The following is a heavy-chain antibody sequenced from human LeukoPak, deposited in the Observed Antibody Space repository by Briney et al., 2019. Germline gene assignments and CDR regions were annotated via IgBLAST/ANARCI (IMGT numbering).Heavy chain of an antibody. Sequence: PGGSLRLSCAASGFTFDDYGMSWVRQAPGKGLEWVSGINWNGGSTGYADSVKGRFTISRDNARNSLYLQMNNLRAEDTALHYCARMNSSRWELLRFDYWGQGTLVTVSS. D-gene: IGHD1-26*01. J-gene: IGHJ4*02. CDR2: INWNGGST. CDR1: GFTFDDYG. V-gene: IGHV3-20*04. CDR3: ARMNSSRWELLRFDY.